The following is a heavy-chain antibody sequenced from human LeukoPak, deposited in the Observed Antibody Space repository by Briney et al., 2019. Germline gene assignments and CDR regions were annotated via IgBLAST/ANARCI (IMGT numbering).Heavy chain of an antibody. CDR1: GFTFSTYA. V-gene: IGHV3-23*01. Sequence: PGGSLRLSCAASGFTFSTYALTWVRQAPGKGLEWVSIITDSGGSTYYADSVKGRFTISRDNSKNTLYLQMNSLRAEDTAVYYCAKEEGVVVTANPFDYWGQGTLVTVSS. J-gene: IGHJ4*02. D-gene: IGHD2-21*02. CDR3: AKEEGVVVTANPFDY. CDR2: ITDSGGST.